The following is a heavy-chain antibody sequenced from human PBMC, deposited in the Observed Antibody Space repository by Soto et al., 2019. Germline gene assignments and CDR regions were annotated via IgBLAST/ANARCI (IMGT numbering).Heavy chain of an antibody. CDR1: GGSISSYY. CDR3: ARIRYETGRDYYGMDV. J-gene: IGHJ6*02. D-gene: IGHD1-20*01. V-gene: IGHV4-59*01. Sequence: PSETLSLTCTVSGGSISSYYWSWIRQPPGKGLEWIGYIYYSGSTNYNPSLKSRVTISVDTSKNQFSLKLSSVTAADTAVYYCARIRYETGRDYYGMDVWGQGTTVTVSS. CDR2: IYYSGST.